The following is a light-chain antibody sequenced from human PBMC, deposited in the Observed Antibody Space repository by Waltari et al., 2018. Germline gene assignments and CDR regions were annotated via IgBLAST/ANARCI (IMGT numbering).Light chain of an antibody. CDR2: KAS. J-gene: IGKJ1*01. Sequence: DIQVTQSPSTLSASVGDRVTITCRASQSIVVWLAWYQQKPGKAPRLLIYKASYLESGVPSRFSGSASGTAFTLTISSLQADDFATYYCLQYNSYPRTFGQGTTVEIK. CDR3: LQYNSYPRT. CDR1: QSIVVW. V-gene: IGKV1-5*03.